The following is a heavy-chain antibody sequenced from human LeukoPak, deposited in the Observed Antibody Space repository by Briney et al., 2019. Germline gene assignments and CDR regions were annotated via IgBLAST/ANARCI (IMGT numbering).Heavy chain of an antibody. CDR1: GGSISSYY. Sequence: SETLSLTCTVSGGSISSYYWSWIRQPAGKGLEWIGYIYYSGSTNYNPSLKSRVTISVDTSKNQFSLKLSSVTAADTAVYYCARDSGYSTPYLFDYWGQGTLVTVSS. J-gene: IGHJ4*02. V-gene: IGHV4-59*01. CDR3: ARDSGYSTPYLFDY. CDR2: IYYSGST. D-gene: IGHD5-12*01.